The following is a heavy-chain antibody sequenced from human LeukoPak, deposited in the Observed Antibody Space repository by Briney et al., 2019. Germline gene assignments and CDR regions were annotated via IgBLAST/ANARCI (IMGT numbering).Heavy chain of an antibody. Sequence: PSETLSLTCTVSGGSISSGDYYWSWIRQPPGKGLEWIGYIYYSGSTYYNPSLKSRVTISVDTSKNQFSLKLSSVTAADTAVYYCARGRACSSTSCYRLVRAFDIWGQGTMVTVSS. CDR3: ARGRACSSTSCYRLVRAFDI. CDR2: IYYSGST. CDR1: GGSISSGDYY. D-gene: IGHD2-2*02. J-gene: IGHJ3*02. V-gene: IGHV4-30-4*01.